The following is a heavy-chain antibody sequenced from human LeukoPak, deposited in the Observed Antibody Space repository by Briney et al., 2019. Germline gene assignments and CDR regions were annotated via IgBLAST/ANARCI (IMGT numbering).Heavy chain of an antibody. V-gene: IGHV3-23*01. CDR3: AKNKIYGREKWIDS. J-gene: IGHJ5*01. D-gene: IGHD1-26*01. CDR2: ISGIGDIT. Sequence: GGSLRLSCAASGFTFTSYAMSWVRQAPGKGLEWLSLISGIGDITYDADSVKGRFTISRDNSKNTLYLQMNSLRVEDTAIYYCAKNKIYGREKWIDSWGQGTLVTVPS. CDR1: GFTFTSYA.